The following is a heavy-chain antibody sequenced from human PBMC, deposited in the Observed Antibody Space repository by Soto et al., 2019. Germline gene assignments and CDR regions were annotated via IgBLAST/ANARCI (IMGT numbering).Heavy chain of an antibody. V-gene: IGHV4-31*11. CDR1: GPYISGAGSY. J-gene: IGHJ5*02. Sequence: QVHLQQSGPGLVKASETLSLSCVVSGPYISGAGSYRFWIRKPPGKGLEWIGYIAYSGDTYYNPSLRRRVTISADRSDNKFSLTLKSVTAADTAVYFCARDFERSAIGPWGQGTSVTVSS. CDR2: IAYSGDT. CDR3: ARDFERSAIGP. D-gene: IGHD3-9*01.